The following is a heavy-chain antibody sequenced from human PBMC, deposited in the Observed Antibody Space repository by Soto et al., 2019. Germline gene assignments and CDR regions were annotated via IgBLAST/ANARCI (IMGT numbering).Heavy chain of an antibody. Sequence: SETLSLTCTVSGGSISSSSYYWGWIRQPPGKGLEWIGSIYYSGSTYYNPSLKSRVTISVDTSKNQFSLKLSSVTAADTAVYYCARMVRGGYFDYWGQGTPVTVSS. D-gene: IGHD3-10*01. CDR1: GGSISSSSYY. CDR3: ARMVRGGYFDY. J-gene: IGHJ4*02. CDR2: IYYSGST. V-gene: IGHV4-39*01.